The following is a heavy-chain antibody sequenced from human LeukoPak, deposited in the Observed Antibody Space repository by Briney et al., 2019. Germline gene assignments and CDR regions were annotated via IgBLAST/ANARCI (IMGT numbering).Heavy chain of an antibody. Sequence: ASVKVSCKASGYTFTRYDINSVRQATGQGLEWMGWTNPNSGNTGYAQKFQGRVTMTRNPSISTAYMELSSLRSEDTAVYYCARANYDILTGYWSYYYYYGMDVWGQGTTVTVSS. CDR2: TNPNSGNT. D-gene: IGHD3-9*01. CDR3: ARANYDILTGYWSYYYYYGMDV. V-gene: IGHV1-8*01. CDR1: GYTFTRYD. J-gene: IGHJ6*02.